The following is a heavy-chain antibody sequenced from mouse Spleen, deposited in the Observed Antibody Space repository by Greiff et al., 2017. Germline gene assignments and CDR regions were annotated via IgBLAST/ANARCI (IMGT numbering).Heavy chain of an antibody. Sequence: QVTLKESGPGILQSSQTLSLTCSFSGFSLSTSGMGVSWIRQPSGKGLEWLAHIYWDDDKRYNPSLKSRLTISKDTSRNQVFLKITSVDTADTATYYCARGLRRGGYAMDYWGQGTSVTVSS. CDR3: ARGLRRGGYAMDY. D-gene: IGHD2-4*01. CDR2: IYWDDDK. CDR1: GFSLSTSGMG. J-gene: IGHJ4*01. V-gene: IGHV8-12*01.